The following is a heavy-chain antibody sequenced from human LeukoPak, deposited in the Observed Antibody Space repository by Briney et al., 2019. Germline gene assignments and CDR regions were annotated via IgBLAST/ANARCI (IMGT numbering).Heavy chain of an antibody. CDR1: GFTFSSYW. CDR3: ARGGGITIFGVVPDCYYYYMDV. J-gene: IGHJ6*03. V-gene: IGHV3-74*01. Sequence: GGSLRLSCAASGFTFSSYWMHWVRQAPGKGLVWVSRINTDGSSTSYADSVKGRFTISRDNAKNTLHLQMNSLRAEDTAVYYCARGGGITIFGVVPDCYYYYMDVWGKGTTVTVSS. D-gene: IGHD3-3*01. CDR2: INTDGSST.